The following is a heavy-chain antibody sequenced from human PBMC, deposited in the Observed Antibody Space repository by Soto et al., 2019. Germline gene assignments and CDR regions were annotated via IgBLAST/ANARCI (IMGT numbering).Heavy chain of an antibody. J-gene: IGHJ4*02. CDR3: ARDPPGSSWYVY. D-gene: IGHD6-13*01. V-gene: IGHV3-21*01. CDR2: ISSSSSYI. Sequence: GGSLRLSCAASGFTFSSYSMNWVRQAPGKGLEWVSSISSSSSYIYYADSVKGRFTISRDNAKNSLYLQMNSLRAEDTAVYYCARDPPGSSWYVYWGQGTLVTVSS. CDR1: GFTFSSYS.